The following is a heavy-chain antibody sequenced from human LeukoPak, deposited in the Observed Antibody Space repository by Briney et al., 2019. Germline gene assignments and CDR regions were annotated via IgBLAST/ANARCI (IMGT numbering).Heavy chain of an antibody. D-gene: IGHD5-18*01. V-gene: IGHV3-66*04. CDR1: GFTVSSNY. CDR2: IYPNGNT. Sequence: GGSLRLSCAASGFTVSSNYMNWVRQAPGKGLEWVSMIYPNGNTFYTDSVKGRFTISKDNSKNTLDLQMSSLRAEDTAIYYCARRGHGYGSPFDYWGQGTLVTVSS. J-gene: IGHJ4*02. CDR3: ARRGHGYGSPFDY.